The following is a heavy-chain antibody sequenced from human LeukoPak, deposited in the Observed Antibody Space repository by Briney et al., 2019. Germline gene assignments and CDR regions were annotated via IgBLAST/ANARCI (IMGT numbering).Heavy chain of an antibody. V-gene: IGHV3-7*04. D-gene: IGHD3-10*01. CDR2: IKHDGSEA. Sequence: GGSLRLSCAASEFTFNRYWMSWVRQAPGKGLEWVANIKHDGSEAHYVDSVKGRFTISRDNARNSLSLQMNSLNVDDTGVYFCTRDALFGSGRTHLDFWSQGTLVSVSS. CDR3: TRDALFGSGRTHLDF. CDR1: EFTFNRYW. J-gene: IGHJ4*02.